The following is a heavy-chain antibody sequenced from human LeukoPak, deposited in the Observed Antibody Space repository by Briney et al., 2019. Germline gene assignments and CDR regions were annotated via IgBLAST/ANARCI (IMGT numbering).Heavy chain of an antibody. Sequence: PSETLSLTCAVYGGSFSGYYWSWIRQPPGKGLEWIGEINHSGSTNYNPSLKSRVTISVDTSKNQFSLKLSSVTAADTAVYYCASSAYDFWSGRNAFDIWGQGTMVTVSS. D-gene: IGHD3-3*01. J-gene: IGHJ3*02. CDR1: GGSFSGYY. V-gene: IGHV4-34*01. CDR2: INHSGST. CDR3: ASSAYDFWSGRNAFDI.